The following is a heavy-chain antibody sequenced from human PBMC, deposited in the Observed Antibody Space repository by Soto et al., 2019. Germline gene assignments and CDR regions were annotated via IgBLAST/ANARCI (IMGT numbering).Heavy chain of an antibody. CDR2: ISGSAGTI. J-gene: IGHJ4*02. D-gene: IGHD1-26*01. Sequence: PGGSLRLSCAASGFSFSNYAMSWVRQAPGKGPEWVSLISGSAGTIYYPDSLKGRFTISRDNSKNTLYLQMNNLKAEDTAIYYCASSGRHYFEYWGQGSLVTVSS. V-gene: IGHV3-23*01. CDR3: ASSGRHYFEY. CDR1: GFSFSNYA.